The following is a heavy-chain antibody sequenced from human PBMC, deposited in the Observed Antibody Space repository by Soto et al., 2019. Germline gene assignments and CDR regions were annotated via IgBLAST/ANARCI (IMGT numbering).Heavy chain of an antibody. Sequence: GGSLRLSCAVSGFIFSRYSMNWVRQAPGKGLEWVSSIGTSGSYIYDTDSVKGRFTTSRDNTKDSLYLQMNSLRAEDTAIYYCARGSAFIGLDYWGQGT. CDR1: GFIFSRYS. CDR3: ARGSAFIGLDY. CDR2: IGTSGSYI. J-gene: IGHJ4*02. D-gene: IGHD1-26*01. V-gene: IGHV3-21*01.